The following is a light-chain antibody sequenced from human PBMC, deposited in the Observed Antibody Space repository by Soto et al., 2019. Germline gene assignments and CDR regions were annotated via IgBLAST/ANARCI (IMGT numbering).Light chain of an antibody. CDR1: GNDVGAYNY. CDR2: GVV. J-gene: IGLJ1*01. V-gene: IGLV2-11*01. CDR3: CSYAGGYTYL. Sequence: QSALTQPRSVSGSPGHSVTISCTGTGNDVGAYNYVSWYQQHPGRPPKLLIYGVVRWPSGVPDRFSGSKSGNTASLTISGLQAEDEADYFCCSYAGGYTYLFGTGTKVT.